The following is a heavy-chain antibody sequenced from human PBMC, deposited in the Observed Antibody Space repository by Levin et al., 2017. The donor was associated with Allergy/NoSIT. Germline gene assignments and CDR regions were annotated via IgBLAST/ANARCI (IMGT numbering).Heavy chain of an antibody. D-gene: IGHD5-24*01. CDR1: GFTFSSYA. J-gene: IGHJ3*02. CDR2: ISGSGGST. Sequence: GGSLRLSCAASGFTFSSYAMSWVRQAPGKGLEWVSAISGSGGSTYYADSVKGRFTISRDNSKNTLYLQMNSLRAEDTAVYYCAKDQEGDKLQKTWPWHDAFDIWGQGTMVTVSS. V-gene: IGHV3-23*01. CDR3: AKDQEGDKLQKTWPWHDAFDI.